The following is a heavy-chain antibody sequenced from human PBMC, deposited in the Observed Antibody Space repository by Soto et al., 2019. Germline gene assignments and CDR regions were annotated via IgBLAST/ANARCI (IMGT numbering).Heavy chain of an antibody. V-gene: IGHV4-34*01. CDR1: GGSFSGYY. D-gene: IGHD3-10*01. CDR3: SGSAPGSGSYYVPYYYYGMDV. Sequence: SETLSLTCAVYGGSFSGYYWSWIRQPPGKGLEWIGEINHSGSTNYNPSLKSRVTISVDTSKNQFSLKLSSVTAADTAVYYCSGSAPGSGSYYVPYYYYGMDVWGQGTTVT. CDR2: INHSGST. J-gene: IGHJ6*02.